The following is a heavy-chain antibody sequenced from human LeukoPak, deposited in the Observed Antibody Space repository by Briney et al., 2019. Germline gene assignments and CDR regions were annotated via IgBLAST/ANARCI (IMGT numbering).Heavy chain of an antibody. J-gene: IGHJ4*02. CDR3: ARISSGWRFDY. D-gene: IGHD6-19*01. V-gene: IGHV4-34*01. CDR1: GFTFSSYG. Sequence: PGGSLRLSCAASGFTFSSYGMSWVRQPPGKGLEWIGEINHSGSTNYNPSLKSRVTISVDTSKNQFSLKLSSVTAADTAVYYCARISSGWRFDYWGQGTLVTVSS. CDR2: INHSGST.